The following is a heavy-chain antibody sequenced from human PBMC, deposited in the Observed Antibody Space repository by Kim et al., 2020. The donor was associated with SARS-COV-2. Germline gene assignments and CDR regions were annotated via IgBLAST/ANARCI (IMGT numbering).Heavy chain of an antibody. V-gene: IGHV4-61*07. CDR3: ARHLPGDMGGAMDV. J-gene: IGHJ6*02. Sequence: YNPSLKSRVTISVDTSKNQFSLKLSSVTAADTAVYYCARHLPGDMGGAMDVWGQGTTVTVSS. D-gene: IGHD1-26*01.